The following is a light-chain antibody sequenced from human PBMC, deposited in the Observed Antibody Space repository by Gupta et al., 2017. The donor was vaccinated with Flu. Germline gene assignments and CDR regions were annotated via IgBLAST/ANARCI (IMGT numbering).Light chain of an antibody. CDR3: QAWDSTTKV. Sequence: PGQTARITCSGNKLGERYACWYQQKPGQSPVVVIYQDNKRPPGIPERFSGSNSGNTATLTITGTQSIDEADYYCQAWDSTTKVFGGGTKLTVL. V-gene: IGLV3-1*01. CDR1: KLGERY. CDR2: QDN. J-gene: IGLJ3*02.